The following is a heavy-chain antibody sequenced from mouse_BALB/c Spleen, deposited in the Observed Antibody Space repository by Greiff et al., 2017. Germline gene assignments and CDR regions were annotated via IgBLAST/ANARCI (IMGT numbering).Heavy chain of an antibody. CDR3: ASPVHSWFAY. J-gene: IGHJ3*01. CDR1: GFNIKDYY. V-gene: IGHV14-1*02. CDR2: IDPENGNT. Sequence: DVKLQESGAELVRPGALVKLSCKASGFNIKDYYMHWVKQRPEQGLEWIGWIDPENGNTIYDPKFQGKASITADTSSNTAYLQLSSLTSEDTAVYYCASPVHSWFAYWGQGTLVTVSA. D-gene: IGHD1-2*01.